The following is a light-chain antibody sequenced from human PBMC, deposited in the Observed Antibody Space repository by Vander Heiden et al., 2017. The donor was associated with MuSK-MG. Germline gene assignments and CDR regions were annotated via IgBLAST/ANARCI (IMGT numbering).Light chain of an antibody. CDR2: QDT. CDR1: KLGDTY. Sequence: SYELTQPPSVSVSPGQTASISCSGNKLGDTYASWYQQKPGQSPILIIYQDTKRPSGIPERFSGSNSGNTATLTLSGAQAIDEADYYCQAWDSYNWVFGGGTKLTVL. V-gene: IGLV3-1*01. J-gene: IGLJ3*02. CDR3: QAWDSYNWV.